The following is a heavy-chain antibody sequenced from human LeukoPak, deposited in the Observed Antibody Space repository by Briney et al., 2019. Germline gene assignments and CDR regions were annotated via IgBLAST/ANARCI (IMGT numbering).Heavy chain of an antibody. CDR1: GYTFTAYY. Sequence: ASVKVSCKASGYTFTAYYMHWVRQAPGQGLEWMGRINPNSGGTNYAQKFQDRVTTTRDTSITTAYIELSGLTSDDTAVYYCARVGPPDASGMDVWGQGTTVTVSS. CDR3: ARVGPPDASGMDV. CDR2: INPNSGGT. V-gene: IGHV1-2*06. D-gene: IGHD2-2*01. J-gene: IGHJ6*02.